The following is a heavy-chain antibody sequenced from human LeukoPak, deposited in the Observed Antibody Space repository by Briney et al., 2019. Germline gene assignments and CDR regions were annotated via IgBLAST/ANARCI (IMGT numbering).Heavy chain of an antibody. CDR3: ARDVSSMFPNWFDH. D-gene: IGHD6-6*01. V-gene: IGHV4-31*03. Sequence: SETLSLTCSVSGDSISSRTYYWPWIRQHPEKGLEWIGYIWNSGSTNYNPALKSRVTISVDTSKNQFSLKLTSVTAADTAIYYCARDVSSMFPNWFDHWGQGILVIVSS. CDR1: GDSISSRTYY. CDR2: IWNSGST. J-gene: IGHJ5*02.